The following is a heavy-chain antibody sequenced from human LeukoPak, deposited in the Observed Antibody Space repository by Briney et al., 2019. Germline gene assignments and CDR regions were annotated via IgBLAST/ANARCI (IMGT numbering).Heavy chain of an antibody. D-gene: IGHD3-22*01. CDR1: GGSFSGYY. V-gene: IGHV4-34*01. Sequence: SETLSLTCAVYGGSFSGYYWSWIRQPPGKGLEWTGEINHSGSTNYNPSLKSRVTISVDTSKNQFSLKLSSVTAADTAVYYCARESYDSSGYCFDYWGQGTLVTVSS. CDR3: ARESYDSSGYCFDY. CDR2: INHSGST. J-gene: IGHJ4*02.